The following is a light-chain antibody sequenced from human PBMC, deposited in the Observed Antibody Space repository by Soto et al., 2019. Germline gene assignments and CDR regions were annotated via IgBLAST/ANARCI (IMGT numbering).Light chain of an antibody. CDR3: SSYAGSNMVV. CDR2: EVN. Sequence: QSVVTQPASVSGSPGQSITISCTGTSSDVGGYDYVSWYQQYPGKAPRLIIYEVNNRPSGVSDRFSGSKSGNTASLTISGLRAEDEGDYFCSSYAGSNMVVFGGGTKLTVL. J-gene: IGLJ2*01. CDR1: SSDVGGYDY. V-gene: IGLV2-14*01.